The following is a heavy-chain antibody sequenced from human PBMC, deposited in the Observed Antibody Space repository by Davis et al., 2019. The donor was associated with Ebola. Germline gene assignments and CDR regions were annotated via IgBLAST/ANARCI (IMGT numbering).Heavy chain of an antibody. CDR2: ITATGSIR. CDR3: ARAHNYGDSDY. J-gene: IGHJ4*02. CDR1: GFTFSNYY. V-gene: IGHV3-11*01. D-gene: IGHD4-17*01. Sequence: GESLKISCAASGFTFSNYYMTWVRQAPGKGLEWVAYITATGSIRYYADSVKGRFTISRDNAKNSLYLQMDGLRADDTAVYYCARAHNYGDSDYWGQGTLVTVSS.